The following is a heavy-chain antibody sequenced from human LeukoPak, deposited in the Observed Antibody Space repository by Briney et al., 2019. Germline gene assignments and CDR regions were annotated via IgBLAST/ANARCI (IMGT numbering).Heavy chain of an antibody. CDR3: AKDQRAINYYYGMDV. J-gene: IGHJ6*02. CDR2: ISGSGGST. D-gene: IGHD3-10*01. CDR1: GFTFYSFS. Sequence: GSLRIFCSTSGFTFYSFSMNWVRQAPGEGLGWGPAISGSGGSTYYADSVKGRFTISRDNSKNTLYLQMNSLRAEDTAVYYCAKDQRAINYYYGMDVWGQGTTVTVSS. V-gene: IGHV3-23*01.